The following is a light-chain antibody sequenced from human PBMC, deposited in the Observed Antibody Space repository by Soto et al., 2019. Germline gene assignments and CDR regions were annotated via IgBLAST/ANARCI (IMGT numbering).Light chain of an antibody. Sequence: QSVLTQPPSASPPPGQRVTIPCPGSSSNIGNNNAYWYQHVPGTAPKLIIHHNTLRPSWVPDRFSGSKSGTSASLAISGLQSDDDSDYYCAAWDDSLGAVVFGGGTKVTVL. CDR1: SSNIGNNN. J-gene: IGLJ2*01. CDR2: HNT. V-gene: IGLV1-47*02. CDR3: AAWDDSLGAVV.